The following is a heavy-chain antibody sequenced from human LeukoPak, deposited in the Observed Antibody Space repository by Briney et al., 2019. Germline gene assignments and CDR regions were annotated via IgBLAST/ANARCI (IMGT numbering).Heavy chain of an antibody. V-gene: IGHV3-23*01. D-gene: IGHD5-12*01. CDR2: ISGSGGST. J-gene: IGHJ4*02. CDR1: GFTFSSYA. CDR3: AKGSGGYSGYDSSDYFDY. Sequence: GGSLRLSCAASGFTFSSYAMSWIRQAPGKGLEWVSAISGSGGSTYYADSVKGRFTISRDNSKNTRYLQMNSLRAEDTAVYYCAKGSGGYSGYDSSDYFDYWGQGTLVTVSS.